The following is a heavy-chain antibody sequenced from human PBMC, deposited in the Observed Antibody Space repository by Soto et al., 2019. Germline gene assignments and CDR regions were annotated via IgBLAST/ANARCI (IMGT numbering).Heavy chain of an antibody. V-gene: IGHV1-8*01. D-gene: IGHD3-3*01. CDR2: MNHNCGNT. CDR3: AGGLRGSGGAGITIFRVAKRSYYYYGIDV. J-gene: IGHJ6*02. CDR1: GYTFTSYD. Sequence: QVQLVQSGAEVQKPGASVTVSCKASGYTFTSYDINWVRQATGHGLEWMGWMNHNCGNTGNAQKFQGRVNMTRSTSISTAYMELSSLRSEDTAVYYCAGGLRGSGGAGITIFRVAKRSYYYYGIDVWGQGTTVTVSS.